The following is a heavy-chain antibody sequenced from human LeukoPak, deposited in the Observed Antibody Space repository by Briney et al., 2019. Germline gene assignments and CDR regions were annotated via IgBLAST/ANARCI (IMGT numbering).Heavy chain of an antibody. J-gene: IGHJ4*02. V-gene: IGHV3-48*03. CDR1: GFPFSSYE. CDR2: ISSSGSTI. CDR3: ARDIGYCSSSSCYWGCFDY. Sequence: GGSLRLSCAASGFPFSSYEMNWVPQAPGKGLEWVSYISSSGSTIYYADSVKGRFTISRDNAKNSLYLQMNSLRAEDTAVYYCARDIGYCSSSSCYWGCFDYWGQGTLVTVSS. D-gene: IGHD2-2*01.